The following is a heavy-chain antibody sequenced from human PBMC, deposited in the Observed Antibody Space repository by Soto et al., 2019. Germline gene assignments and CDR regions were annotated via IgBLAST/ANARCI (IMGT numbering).Heavy chain of an antibody. D-gene: IGHD3-22*01. V-gene: IGHV2-5*01. CDR2: IYWNDDR. J-gene: IGHJ4*02. CDR3: AHRSSLTLFGTSGYIFDH. CDR1: GFSLTTTVEG. Sequence: DSGPTLVNPTQTLTLTFAFSGFSLTTTVEGGAGIRHSPGKALEWLALIYWNDDRRYSPSLKSRLTVTRDTSKDQVVLTLTNMDPVDSGTYFCAHRSSLTLFGTSGYIFDHWGQGTPVTVSS.